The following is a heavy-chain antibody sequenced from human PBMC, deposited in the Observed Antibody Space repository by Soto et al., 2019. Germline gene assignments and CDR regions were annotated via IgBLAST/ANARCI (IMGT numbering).Heavy chain of an antibody. CDR3: AKDLRTSTNYNSGMDV. V-gene: IGHV3-23*01. J-gene: IGHJ6*02. Sequence: GGSLRLSCAASGFTFSTYAMRWFRQAPGKGLEWVSVISASGGSTFYADSVKGRFTVSRDNSRNTLYLQVISLRVEDTAVYYCAKDLRTSTNYNSGMDVWGQGTTVTVSS. CDR2: ISASGGST. CDR1: GFTFSTYA.